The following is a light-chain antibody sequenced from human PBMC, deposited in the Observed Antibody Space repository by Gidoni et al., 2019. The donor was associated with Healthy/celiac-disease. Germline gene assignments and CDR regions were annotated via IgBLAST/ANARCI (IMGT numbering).Light chain of an antibody. CDR2: GSY. V-gene: IGKV3-15*01. CDR3: QQYNNWPS. J-gene: IGKJ5*01. Sequence: EIVMTQSPATLSVSPGERATLSCRASQSVSSNLAWYQQKPGQAPRLLIYGSYTRATGIPARFSGSGCGTEFTLTISRLQSEDFAGYYCQQYNNWPSFGQGTRLEIK. CDR1: QSVSSN.